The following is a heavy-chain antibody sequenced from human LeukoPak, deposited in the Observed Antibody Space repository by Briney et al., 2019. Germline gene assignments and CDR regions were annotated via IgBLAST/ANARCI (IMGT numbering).Heavy chain of an antibody. Sequence: SETLSLTCAVYGGSFSGYYWSWIRQPPGKGLEWIGEINHSGSTNYNPSLKSRVTISVDTSKNQLSLKLSSVTAADTAVYYCARDWSYYAIGWFDPWGQGTLVTVSS. CDR3: ARDWSYYAIGWFDP. CDR2: INHSGST. J-gene: IGHJ5*02. CDR1: GGSFSGYY. V-gene: IGHV4-34*01. D-gene: IGHD3-3*01.